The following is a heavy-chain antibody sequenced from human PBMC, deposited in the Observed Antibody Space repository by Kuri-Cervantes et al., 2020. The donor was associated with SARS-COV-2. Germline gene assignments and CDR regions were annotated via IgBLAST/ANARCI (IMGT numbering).Heavy chain of an antibody. V-gene: IGHV3-23*01. CDR3: ARDRVTNGGDFDN. D-gene: IGHD4-23*01. CDR1: GFTFSSYA. J-gene: IGHJ4*02. Sequence: GESLKISCAASGFTFSSYAMSWVRQAPGKGLEWVSAISGSGGSTYYADSVKGRFTISRDNAKNSLYLQMNSLRAEDTAVYYCARDRVTNGGDFDNWGQGTLVTVSS. CDR2: ISGSGGST.